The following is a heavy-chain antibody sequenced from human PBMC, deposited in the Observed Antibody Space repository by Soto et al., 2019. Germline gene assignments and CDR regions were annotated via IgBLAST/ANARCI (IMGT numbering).Heavy chain of an antibody. Sequence: ASVNVSCKASRSTFTGYYMHWVRHAPGQGLEWMGWINPNSGGTSYAHKFQGRVTMTRNTSINTAYMELSSLTSEDTAVYFCARRKERSGPHYFDSWGQGTLVTVSS. D-gene: IGHD6-25*01. CDR3: ARRKERSGPHYFDS. CDR2: INPNSGGT. V-gene: IGHV1-2*07. CDR1: RSTFTGYY. J-gene: IGHJ4*02.